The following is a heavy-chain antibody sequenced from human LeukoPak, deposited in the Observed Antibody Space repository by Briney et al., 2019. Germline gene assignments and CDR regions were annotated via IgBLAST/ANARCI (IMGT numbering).Heavy chain of an antibody. D-gene: IGHD2-8*02. Sequence: SETLSLTCAVYGGSFSGYYWSWIRQPPGKGLEWIGEINHSGSTNYNPSLKSRVTISVDTSKNQFSLKLSSVTAADTAAYYCGRCTGGVCPHMDVWGKGTTVTVSS. CDR3: GRCTGGVCPHMDV. CDR2: INHSGST. CDR1: GGSFSGYY. J-gene: IGHJ6*03. V-gene: IGHV4-34*01.